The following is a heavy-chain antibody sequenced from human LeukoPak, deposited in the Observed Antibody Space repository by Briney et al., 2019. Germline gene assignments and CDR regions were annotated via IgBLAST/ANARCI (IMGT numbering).Heavy chain of an antibody. J-gene: IGHJ4*02. V-gene: IGHV4-34*01. CDR1: GGSFSGYY. CDR2: INHSGST. Sequence: PSETLSLTCAVYGGSFSGYYWSWIRQPPGKGLEWIGEINHSGSTNYNPSLKSRVTISVDTSKNQFSLKLSSVTAADTAVYYCAREAPFCGGDCYYYWGQGTLVTVSS. D-gene: IGHD2-21*01. CDR3: AREAPFCGGDCYYY.